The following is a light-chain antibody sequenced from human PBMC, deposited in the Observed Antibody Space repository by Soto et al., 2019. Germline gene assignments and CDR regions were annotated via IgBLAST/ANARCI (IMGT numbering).Light chain of an antibody. CDR1: QSVSSL. CDR2: DAS. J-gene: IGKJ3*01. V-gene: IGKV3-11*01. Sequence: EIVLTQSPATLSLSPGERATLSCRASQSVSSLLAWYQQKPGQAPRLLIYDASNRATGIPARFSGSGSGTDFTLTISSLEPEDFAIYYCHQRSNWPPSCGPGPTVDI. CDR3: HQRSNWPPS.